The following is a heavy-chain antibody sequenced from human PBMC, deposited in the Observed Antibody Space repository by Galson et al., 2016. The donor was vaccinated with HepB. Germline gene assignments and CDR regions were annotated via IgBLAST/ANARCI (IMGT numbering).Heavy chain of an antibody. CDR3: ASVAPYGSGIGH. D-gene: IGHD3-10*01. CDR1: GITFSSYG. V-gene: IGHV3-33*01. J-gene: IGHJ4*02. Sequence: SLRLSCAASGITFSSYGMNWVRQAPGKGLEWVAVVWYDGSNKYYADSVKGRFTISRDNSKNTVSLQRNNLRAEDTAVYYCASVAPYGSGIGHWGQGTLVTVSS. CDR2: VWYDGSNK.